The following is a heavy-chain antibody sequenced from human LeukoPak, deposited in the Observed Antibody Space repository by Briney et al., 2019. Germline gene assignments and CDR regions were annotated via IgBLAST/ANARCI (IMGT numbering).Heavy chain of an antibody. CDR1: GGSISSSSYY. Sequence: PSETLSLTCTVSGGSISSSSYYWGWIRQPPGKGLEWIGSIYYSGSTYYNPSLKSRVTISVDTSKNQFSLKLSSVTAADTAAYYCARVLENIAAAAGLWEYYYGMDVWGQGTAVTVSS. CDR3: ARVLENIAAAAGLWEYYYGMDV. CDR2: IYYSGST. J-gene: IGHJ6*02. V-gene: IGHV4-39*07. D-gene: IGHD6-13*01.